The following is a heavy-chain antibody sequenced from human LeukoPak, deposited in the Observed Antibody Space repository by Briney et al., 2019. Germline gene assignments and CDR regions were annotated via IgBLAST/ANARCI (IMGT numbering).Heavy chain of an antibody. V-gene: IGHV3-9*01. CDR1: GFTFDDYA. CDR2: ISWNSGSI. CDR3: AKVDSSGFPYYFDY. D-gene: IGHD3-22*01. Sequence: GGSLRLSCAASGFTFDDYAMHWVRQAPGKGLEWVSGISWNSGSIGYADSVKGRFTISRDNAKNSLYLQMNSLRAEDTALYYCAKVDSSGFPYYFDYWGQGTLVTVSS. J-gene: IGHJ4*02.